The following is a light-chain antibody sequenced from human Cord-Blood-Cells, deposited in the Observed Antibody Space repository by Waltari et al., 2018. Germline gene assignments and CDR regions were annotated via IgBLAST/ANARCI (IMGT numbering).Light chain of an antibody. CDR3: SSYTSSSSWV. V-gene: IGLV2-14*03. CDR2: DVS. J-gene: IGLJ3*02. CDR1: SSDVGGSHY. Sequence: QSALTQPASVSGSPGQSITISCTGTSSDVGGSHYVPWYQQHPGKAPKPLIYDVSNRRAGVSNRCSGAKSGNTASLTISGLQAEDEADYYCSSYTSSSSWVFGGGTKLTVL.